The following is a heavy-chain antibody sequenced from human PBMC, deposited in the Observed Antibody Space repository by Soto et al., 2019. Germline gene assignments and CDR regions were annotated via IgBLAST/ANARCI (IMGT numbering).Heavy chain of an antibody. CDR2: IYPGDSDT. Sequence: PGESLKISCKGSGYSFTSYWIGWVRQMPGKGLEWMGIIYPGDSDTRYSPSFQGQVTISADKSISTAYLQWSSLKASDTAMYYCARSQTDTAMVPTYFDYWGQGTLVTVSS. J-gene: IGHJ4*02. CDR3: ARSQTDTAMVPTYFDY. CDR1: GYSFTSYW. D-gene: IGHD5-18*01. V-gene: IGHV5-51*01.